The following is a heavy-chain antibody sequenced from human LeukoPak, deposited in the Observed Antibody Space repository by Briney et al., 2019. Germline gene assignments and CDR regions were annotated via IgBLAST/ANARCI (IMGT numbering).Heavy chain of an antibody. V-gene: IGHV3-11*01. CDR1: GFTFSDYY. CDR2: IRSSGSTI. D-gene: IGHD3-22*01. Sequence: GGSLRLSCAASGFTFSDYYMSWIRQAPGKGLEWVSYIRSSGSTIYYADSVKGRFTISRDNAKSSLYLQMNSLRAEDTAVYYCARDSQDSGYHLTYFDYWGQGTLVTVSS. J-gene: IGHJ4*02. CDR3: ARDSQDSGYHLTYFDY.